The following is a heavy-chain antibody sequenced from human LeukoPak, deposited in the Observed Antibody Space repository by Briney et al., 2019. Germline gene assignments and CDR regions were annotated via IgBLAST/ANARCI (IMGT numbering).Heavy chain of an antibody. CDR2: INWNGGST. CDR3: ARRDIVVVPAAIFGAFDI. J-gene: IGHJ3*02. V-gene: IGHV3-20*04. Sequence: GGSLRLSCAASGFTFSSYGMSWVRQAPGKGLEWVSGINWNGGSTGYADSVKGRFTISRDNAKNSLYLQMNSLRAEDTALYYCARRDIVVVPAAIFGAFDIWGQGTMVTVSS. D-gene: IGHD2-2*02. CDR1: GFTFSSYG.